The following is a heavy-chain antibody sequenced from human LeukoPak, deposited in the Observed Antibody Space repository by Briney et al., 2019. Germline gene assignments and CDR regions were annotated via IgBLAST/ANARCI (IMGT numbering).Heavy chain of an antibody. J-gene: IGHJ5*02. CDR1: GGSISSSSYY. CDR3: ARETSIHLVNWFDP. CDR2: IYYSGST. V-gene: IGHV4-39*07. Sequence: PSETLSLTCTVSGGSISSSSYYWGWIRQPPGKGLEWIGSIYYSGSTYYNPSLKSRVTISVDTSKNQFSLKLSSVTAADTAVYYCARETSIHLVNWFDPWGQGTLVTVSS. D-gene: IGHD6-6*01.